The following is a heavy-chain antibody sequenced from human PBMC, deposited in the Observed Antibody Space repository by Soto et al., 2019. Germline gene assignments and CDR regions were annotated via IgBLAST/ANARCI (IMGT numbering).Heavy chain of an antibody. Sequence: GGSLRLSCAASGFTVSSNYMSWVRQAPGKGLEWVSVIYSGGSTYYADSVKGRFTISRDNSKNTLYLQMNSLRAEDTAVYYCAREGYSSSSKCFDYWGQGTLVTVSS. J-gene: IGHJ4*02. CDR2: IYSGGST. V-gene: IGHV3-66*02. CDR3: AREGYSSSSKCFDY. CDR1: GFTVSSNY. D-gene: IGHD6-6*01.